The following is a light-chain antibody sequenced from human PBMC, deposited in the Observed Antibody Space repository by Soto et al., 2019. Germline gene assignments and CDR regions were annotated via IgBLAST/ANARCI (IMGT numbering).Light chain of an antibody. CDR1: QSVSSN. Sequence: EIVMTQSPATLSVSPGERATLSCRASQSVSSNLAWYQQKPGQGPRLLIYAASTRATGIPARFSGSGSGTEFTLTISSLQSEDFAVYHCQQYNNSPYTFGQGNKLEMK. V-gene: IGKV3-15*01. J-gene: IGKJ2*01. CDR3: QQYNNSPYT. CDR2: AAS.